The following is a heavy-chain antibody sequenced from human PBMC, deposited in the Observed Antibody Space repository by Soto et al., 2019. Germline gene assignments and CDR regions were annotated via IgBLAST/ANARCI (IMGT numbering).Heavy chain of an antibody. Sequence: ASVKVSCKASGYTFTSYGISWVRQAPGQGLEWKGRISAYNGNTNYAQKHQGRVTMTTNTSTSTANMELRSLRSDDTAVYYSERSIVVVTDLDYWGQGTLVTVSS. CDR1: GYTFTSYG. CDR2: ISAYNGNT. D-gene: IGHD2-21*02. CDR3: ERSIVVVTDLDY. V-gene: IGHV1-18*01. J-gene: IGHJ4*02.